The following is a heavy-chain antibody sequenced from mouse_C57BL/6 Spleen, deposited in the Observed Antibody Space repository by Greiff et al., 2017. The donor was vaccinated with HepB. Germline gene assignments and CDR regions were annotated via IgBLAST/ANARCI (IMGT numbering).Heavy chain of an antibody. CDR2: FYPGSGSI. CDR1: GYTFTEYT. V-gene: IGHV1-62-2*01. D-gene: IGHD2-4*01. CDR3: ARHEDPPEDYDRGAWFAY. J-gene: IGHJ3*01. Sequence: QVQLKQSGAELVKPGASVKLSCKASGYTFTEYTIHWVKQRSGQGLEWIGWFYPGSGSIKYNEKFKDKATLTADKSSSTVYMELSRLTSEDSAVYFCARHEDPPEDYDRGAWFAYWGQGTLVTVSA.